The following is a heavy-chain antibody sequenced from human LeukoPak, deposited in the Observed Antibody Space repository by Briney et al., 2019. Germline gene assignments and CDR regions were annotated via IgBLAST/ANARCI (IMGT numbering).Heavy chain of an antibody. Sequence: GGSLRLSCAASGFSVTSDYMTWVRQAPGKGLEWVSNIGTSSTTIYYADSVKGRFTISRDNAKNSLYLQMNSLRADDTAVYYCARFAAGGYYYYYMDVWGKGTTVTVSS. CDR2: IGTSSTTI. V-gene: IGHV3-48*01. CDR1: GFSVTSDY. D-gene: IGHD3-10*01. CDR3: ARFAAGGYYYYYMDV. J-gene: IGHJ6*03.